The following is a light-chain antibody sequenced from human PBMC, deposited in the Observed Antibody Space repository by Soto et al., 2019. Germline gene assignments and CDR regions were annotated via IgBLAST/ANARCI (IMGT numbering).Light chain of an antibody. Sequence: EIVLTQSPGTLSVSPGERATLSCRASQSISTKYLAWYQQKPGQAPRLLIYGSSSRAPGIPDRFSGSGSGTDFTLTISRLEPEDFAVYYCQQYGTSPMYTFGQGTKLEI. V-gene: IGKV3-20*01. CDR2: GSS. J-gene: IGKJ2*01. CDR1: QSISTKY. CDR3: QQYGTSPMYT.